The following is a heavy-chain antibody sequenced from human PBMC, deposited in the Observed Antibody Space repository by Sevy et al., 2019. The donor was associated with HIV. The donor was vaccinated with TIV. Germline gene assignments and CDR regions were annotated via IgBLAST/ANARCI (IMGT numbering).Heavy chain of an antibody. D-gene: IGHD6-13*01. J-gene: IGHJ4*02. V-gene: IGHV3-23*01. Sequence: GGYLRLSCAASGFIFSSYVMTWVRQAPGKGLEWVSTISGSGGSTYYADSVKGRSTISRDNSKKMLDLQMNSLRAEDTAVYYCEAIATAGRDYWGQGTLVTVSS. CDR3: EAIATAGRDY. CDR1: GFIFSSYV. CDR2: ISGSGGST.